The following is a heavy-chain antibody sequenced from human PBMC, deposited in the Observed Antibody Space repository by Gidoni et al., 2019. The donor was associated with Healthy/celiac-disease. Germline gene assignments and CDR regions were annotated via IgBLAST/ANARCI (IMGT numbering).Heavy chain of an antibody. CDR3: ARASSGWSPFDY. Sequence: QVQLQQWGAGLLKPSETLSLTCAVYGGSFSGYYWIWIRQPQGKGLEWIGEINHSGSTNYNPSLKSRVTISVDTSKNQFSLKLSSVTAADTAVYYCARASSGWSPFDYWGQGTLVTVSS. J-gene: IGHJ4*02. CDR2: INHSGST. V-gene: IGHV4-34*01. D-gene: IGHD6-19*01. CDR1: GGSFSGYY.